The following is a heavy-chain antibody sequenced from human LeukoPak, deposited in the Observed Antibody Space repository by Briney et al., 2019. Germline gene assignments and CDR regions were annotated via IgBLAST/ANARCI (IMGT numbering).Heavy chain of an antibody. CDR3: ARQYFAYYDSSGYSPFDP. Sequence: GESLKISCQGSGYSFTRYWIAWVRQMPGKGLEWMGIIYPGDSDTRYSPSFQGQVTISADKSISTAYLQWSSLKASDTAMYYRARQYFAYYDSSGYSPFDPWGQGTLVTVSS. D-gene: IGHD3-22*01. J-gene: IGHJ5*02. CDR2: IYPGDSDT. CDR1: GYSFTRYW. V-gene: IGHV5-51*01.